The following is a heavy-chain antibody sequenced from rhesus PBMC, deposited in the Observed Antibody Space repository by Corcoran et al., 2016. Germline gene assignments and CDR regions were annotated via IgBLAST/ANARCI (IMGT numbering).Heavy chain of an antibody. CDR1: GCSIRHSYY. D-gene: IGHD6-13*01. CDR2: IYGRGGST. CDR3: ARVIAAHYGLDS. V-gene: IGHV4-160*01. Sequence: QVQLQESGPGLVKPSETLSLTCTVSGCSIRHSYYWRWIRQPPGKGLEWMGRIYGRGGSTNYNPSIKRRVTISRDTSKNQFSLKLSSVTAADTAVYYCARVIAAHYGLDSWGQGVVVTVSS. J-gene: IGHJ6*01.